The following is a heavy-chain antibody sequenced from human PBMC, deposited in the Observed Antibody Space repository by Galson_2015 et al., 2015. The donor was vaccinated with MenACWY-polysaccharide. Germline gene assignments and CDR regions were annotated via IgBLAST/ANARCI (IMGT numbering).Heavy chain of an antibody. CDR1: GFSLSTTGMR. J-gene: IGHJ4*03. Sequence: PALVKPTQTLTLTCTFSGFSLSTTGMRVGWIRQPPGKALEWLARIDWNDGKFYSTSLKTRLTISKDTSKNQVVLTMSNMDPVGTATYYCTRTAAAGQGYFDYWGQGTQVTVSS. D-gene: IGHD6-13*01. V-gene: IGHV2-70*04. CDR2: IDWNDGK. CDR3: TRTAAAGQGYFDY.